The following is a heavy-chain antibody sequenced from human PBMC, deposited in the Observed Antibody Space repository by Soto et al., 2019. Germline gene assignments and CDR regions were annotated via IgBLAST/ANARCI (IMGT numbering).Heavy chain of an antibody. D-gene: IGHD1-1*01. CDR2: LKPDGSGK. Sequence: GESLKISCAGSGFNFNSYWISWVRQAPAKGLEWVANLKPDGSGKYYVDSVKGRFTISRDSAKNSVYLQMNSLRAEDTAVYYCARDDRHDSSDVWGQGTMVTVSS. CDR3: ARDDRHDSSDV. CDR1: GFNFNSYW. J-gene: IGHJ3*01. V-gene: IGHV3-7*01.